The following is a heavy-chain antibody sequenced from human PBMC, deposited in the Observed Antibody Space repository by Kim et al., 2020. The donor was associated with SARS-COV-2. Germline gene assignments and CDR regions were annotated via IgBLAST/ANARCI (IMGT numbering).Heavy chain of an antibody. V-gene: IGHV4-59*01. D-gene: IGHD3-3*01. J-gene: IGHJ4*02. CDR1: GDSIRRYY. CDR3: ARIYGLTADY. Sequence: SETLSLTCSVSGDSIRRYYWGWIRQPPGKGLEWIGYVYSNGNTNYNPSLKSRVSVSIDTSKNQFSLKLSSVTDADTAVYYCARIYGLTADYWGRGTLVTVSS. CDR2: VYSNGNT.